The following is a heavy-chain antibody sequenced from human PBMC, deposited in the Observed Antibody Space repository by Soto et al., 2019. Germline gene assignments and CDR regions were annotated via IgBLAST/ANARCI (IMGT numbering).Heavy chain of an antibody. CDR2: VSGYNGDT. V-gene: IGHV1-18*01. CDR3: AKNGQPPYYYYGMDV. Sequence: GASVKVSCKASGYTFSRYGLSWVRQAPGQGLEWMGWVSGYNGDTKYAQKVQGRVTMTIDTSTYTAYMELRSLTSDDTAKYYCAKNGQPPYYYYGMDVWGQGTTVTVSS. J-gene: IGHJ6*02. CDR1: GYTFSRYG. D-gene: IGHD2-8*01.